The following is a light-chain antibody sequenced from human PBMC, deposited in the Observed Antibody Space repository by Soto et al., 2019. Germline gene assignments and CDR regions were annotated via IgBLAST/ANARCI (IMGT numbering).Light chain of an antibody. Sequence: DVQMTQSPSSLSASVGDRVTITCRASQSIKKSLNWYQQKPGKAPKLLIFAASNLQSGVPSRFSGSGSGTDFTLTIRSLRAEDFATYYCQQNYITPPWTFGPGTTVDIK. CDR1: QSIKKS. J-gene: IGKJ1*01. CDR3: QQNYITPPWT. CDR2: AAS. V-gene: IGKV1-39*01.